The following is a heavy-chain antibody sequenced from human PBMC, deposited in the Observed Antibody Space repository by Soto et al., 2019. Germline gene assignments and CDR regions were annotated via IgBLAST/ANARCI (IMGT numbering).Heavy chain of an antibody. V-gene: IGHV3-9*01. CDR3: AREMGVVVATGYYYYVMDV. J-gene: IGHJ6*02. Sequence: EVKLVESGGGLIQPGRSLRLSCAASGFTFEDYGMHWVRQAPGKGLEWVSGISWNSGSIGYADSVKGRFTISRDNAKNSLYLQMNSLRGEDTALYYCAREMGVVVATGYYYYVMDVWGQGTTATVSS. D-gene: IGHD2-15*01. CDR2: ISWNSGSI. CDR1: GFTFEDYG.